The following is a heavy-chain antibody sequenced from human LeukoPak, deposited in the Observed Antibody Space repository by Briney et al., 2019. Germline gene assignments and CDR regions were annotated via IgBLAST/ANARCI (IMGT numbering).Heavy chain of an antibody. Sequence: PGGSLRLSCAASGFTFSSYWMHWVRQAPGKGLEWVSGISWNSGSIGYADSVKGRFTISRDNAKNSLYLQMNSLRAEDTALYYCAKDRFVGAARDHFFDYWGQGTLVTVSS. J-gene: IGHJ4*02. D-gene: IGHD3-10*01. CDR3: AKDRFVGAARDHFFDY. CDR1: GFTFSSYW. V-gene: IGHV3-9*01. CDR2: ISWNSGSI.